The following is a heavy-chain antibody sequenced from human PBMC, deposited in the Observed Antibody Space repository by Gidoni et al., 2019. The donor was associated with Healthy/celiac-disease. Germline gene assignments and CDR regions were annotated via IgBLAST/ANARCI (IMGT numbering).Heavy chain of an antibody. CDR2: IYPGYSYT. V-gene: IGHV5-10-1*01. CDR1: GYSFTSYW. CDR3: ARLDPGALDPEPYYDILTGYYRVDY. J-gene: IGHJ4*02. D-gene: IGHD3-9*01. Sequence: EVQLVQSGAEGKKPGESLRISCKGSGYSFTSYWRSWVRQMPGKGLEWMGRIYPGYSYTNYSPSFQVHVTISADKSISTAYLQWSSLKASDTAMYYCARLDPGALDPEPYYDILTGYYRVDYWGQGTLVTVSS.